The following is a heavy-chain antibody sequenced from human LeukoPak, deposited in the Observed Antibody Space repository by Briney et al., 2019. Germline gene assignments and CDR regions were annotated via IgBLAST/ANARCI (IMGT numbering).Heavy chain of an antibody. CDR1: GFTFSDYY. CDR3: TRGSSGY. CDR2: IKHDGSEK. D-gene: IGHD1-26*01. J-gene: IGHJ4*02. V-gene: IGHV3-7*04. Sequence: GGSLRLSCAASGFTFSDYYMSWVRQAPGKGLEWVANIKHDGSEKYYVDSVKGRFTVSRDNAKNSLYLQMNSLRVEDTAVYFCTRGSSGYWGQGTLVTVSS.